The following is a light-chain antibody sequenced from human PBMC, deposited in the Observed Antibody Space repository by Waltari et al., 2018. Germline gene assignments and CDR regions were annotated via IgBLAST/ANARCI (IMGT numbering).Light chain of an antibody. CDR3: QQSYTKWYT. CDR1: QNIENF. CDR2: TAS. J-gene: IGKJ2*01. V-gene: IGKV1-39*01. Sequence: DIQMTQSPSTLSASVGDKVTITCRASQNIENFLNWYQQKPGKAPNLLIYTASTLQSGVPSRFSGSGSGTEFTLTITSLQPEDFATYYCQQSYTKWYTFGQGTKLQMK.